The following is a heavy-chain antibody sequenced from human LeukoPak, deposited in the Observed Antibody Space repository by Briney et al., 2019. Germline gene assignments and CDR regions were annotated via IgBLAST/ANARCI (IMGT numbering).Heavy chain of an antibody. D-gene: IGHD4-17*01. J-gene: IGHJ3*02. V-gene: IGHV3-30-3*01. Sequence: GGSLRLSCAASGFNFSTYAMHWVRQAPGKGLEWVAVISYDGSNKYYADSVKGRFTISRDNSKNTLYLQMNSLRAEDTAVYYCARGLTTVTTDDAFDIWGQGTMVTVSS. CDR2: ISYDGSNK. CDR3: ARGLTTVTTDDAFDI. CDR1: GFNFSTYA.